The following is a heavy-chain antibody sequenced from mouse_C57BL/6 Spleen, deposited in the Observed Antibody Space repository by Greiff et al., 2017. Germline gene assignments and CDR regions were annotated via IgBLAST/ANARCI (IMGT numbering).Heavy chain of an antibody. D-gene: IGHD1-1*01. CDR1: GYTFTDYE. Sequence: VKLVESGAELVRPGASVTLSCKASGYTFTDYEMHWVKQTPVHGLEWIGAIDPETGGTAYNQKFKGKAILTADKSSSTAYMELRSLTSEDSAVYYCTRSSYYYGSSSAWFAYWGQGTLVTVSA. CDR3: TRSSYYYGSSSAWFAY. CDR2: IDPETGGT. V-gene: IGHV1-15*01. J-gene: IGHJ3*01.